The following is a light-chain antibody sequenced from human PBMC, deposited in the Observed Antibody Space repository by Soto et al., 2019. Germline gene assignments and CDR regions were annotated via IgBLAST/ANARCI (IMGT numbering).Light chain of an antibody. CDR2: EVS. V-gene: IGLV2-14*01. Sequence: QSALTQPASVSGSPGQSITISCTGTSSDIGTYNYVSWYQQHPGNAPKLMIYEVSNRPSGVSYRFSGSKSGNTASLTISGLQAEDEADYYCSSYTSSATRVFAGGTKLTVL. J-gene: IGLJ2*01. CDR1: SSDIGTYNY. CDR3: SSYTSSATRV.